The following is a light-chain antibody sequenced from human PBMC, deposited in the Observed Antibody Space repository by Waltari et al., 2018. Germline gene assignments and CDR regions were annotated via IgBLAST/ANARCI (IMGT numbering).Light chain of an antibody. J-gene: IGLJ2*01. V-gene: IGLV2-23*02. CDR1: SSDVGNYKR. Sequence: QSALTQPASVSGSPGQSITISCTGTSSDVGNYKRVSWYQQHPGKAPKLMIYAVSKRPSGVSDRFSGSQSGDMASLTISGLQPDDEAEYFCSSYAGSSKGVFGGGTKVTVL. CDR2: AVS. CDR3: SSYAGSSKGV.